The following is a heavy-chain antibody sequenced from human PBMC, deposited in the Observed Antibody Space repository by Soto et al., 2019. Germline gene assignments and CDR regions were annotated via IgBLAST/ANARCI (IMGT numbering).Heavy chain of an antibody. CDR2: IKQDGSEK. D-gene: IGHD2-21*02. CDR1: GFTFSSYW. Sequence: EVQLVESGGGLVQPGGSLRLSCAASGFTFSSYWMSWVRQAPGKGLEWVANIKQDGSEKYYVDSVKGRFTISRDNAKNSLYLQMNRLRAEDTAVYYCARDEDGDCGGDCYSPTLDYWGQGTLVTVSS. J-gene: IGHJ4*02. V-gene: IGHV3-7*03. CDR3: ARDEDGDCGGDCYSPTLDY.